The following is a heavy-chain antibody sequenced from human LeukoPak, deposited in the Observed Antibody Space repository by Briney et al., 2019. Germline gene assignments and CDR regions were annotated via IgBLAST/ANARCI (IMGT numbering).Heavy chain of an antibody. Sequence: KTGGSLRLSCAASGFTFSSYSMNWVRQAPGKGLEWVSSISSSSSYIYYADSVKGRFTISRDNAKNSLYLQMNSLRAEDTAVYYCAISGGLAGMDVWGQGTTVTVSS. CDR2: ISSSSSYI. J-gene: IGHJ6*02. D-gene: IGHD3-10*01. V-gene: IGHV3-21*01. CDR1: GFTFSSYS. CDR3: AISGGLAGMDV.